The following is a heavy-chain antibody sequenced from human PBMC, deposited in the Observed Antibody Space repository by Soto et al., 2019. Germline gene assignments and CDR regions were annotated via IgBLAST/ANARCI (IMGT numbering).Heavy chain of an antibody. Sequence: EVQLVESGGGLIQPGGSLRLSCAASGFAVSSSYMSWVRQAPGKGLEWVSVIYTGGATYYADSVKGRFTISRDDSKNTLYLQMNSLRAEDTAVYCCARGTTVVTAGYYWGQGALVTVSS. CDR1: GFAVSSSY. CDR2: IYTGGAT. V-gene: IGHV3-53*01. CDR3: ARGTTVVTAGYY. J-gene: IGHJ4*02. D-gene: IGHD4-4*01.